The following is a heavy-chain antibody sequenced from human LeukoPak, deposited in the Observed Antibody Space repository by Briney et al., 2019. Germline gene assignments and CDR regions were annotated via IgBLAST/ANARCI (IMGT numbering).Heavy chain of an antibody. J-gene: IGHJ4*02. CDR3: VGFGAYGGL. CDR1: GFSFNDYD. CDR2: ISGSSGTI. D-gene: IGHD4-23*01. Sequence: PGGSLRLSCAASGFSFNDYDMHWVRQGKGKGLVWVSYISGSSGTIHYADSVRGRFTISRDNVKKSLYLYMNNLRAEDTAVYYCVGFGAYGGLWGQGTVVTVSP. V-gene: IGHV3-48*01.